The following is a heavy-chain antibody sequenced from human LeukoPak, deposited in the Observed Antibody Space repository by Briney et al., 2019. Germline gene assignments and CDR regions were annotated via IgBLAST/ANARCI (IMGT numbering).Heavy chain of an antibody. CDR1: GGSISNYY. Sequence: SETLSLSCTVSGGSISNYYWDWLRQPPGKGLEWIGYIYYSGSTNYNPSLKSRVTMSLDTSKNQFSLRLTSVTAADTAVYYCARGFDSKSTYFDYWGQGTLVTVSS. CDR2: IYYSGST. CDR3: ARGFDSKSTYFDY. D-gene: IGHD5-12*01. V-gene: IGHV4-59*01. J-gene: IGHJ4*02.